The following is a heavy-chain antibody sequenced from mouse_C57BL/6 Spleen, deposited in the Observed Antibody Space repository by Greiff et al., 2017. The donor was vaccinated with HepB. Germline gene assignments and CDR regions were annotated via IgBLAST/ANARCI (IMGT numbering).Heavy chain of an antibody. CDR2: INYDGSST. V-gene: IGHV5-16*01. CDR1: GFTFSDYY. J-gene: IGHJ1*03. Sequence: DVKLVESEGGLVQPGSSMKLSCTASGFTFSDYYMAWVRQVPEKGLEWVANINYDGSSTYYLDSLKSRFIISRDNAKNILYLQMSSLKSEDTATYYCARDPLYYGSSYRWWYFDVWGTGTTVTVSS. CDR3: ARDPLYYGSSYRWWYFDV. D-gene: IGHD1-1*01.